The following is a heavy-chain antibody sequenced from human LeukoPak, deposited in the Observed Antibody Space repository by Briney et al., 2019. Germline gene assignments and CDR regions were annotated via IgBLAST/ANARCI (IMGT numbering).Heavy chain of an antibody. CDR3: ARVLVGANYYYYYMDV. Sequence: PSETLSLTCTVSGGSISSYYWSWIRQPAGKGLEWIGRIYTSGNTNYNPSLKSRVTISVDKSKNQFSLKLSSVTAADTAVYCCARVLVGANYYYYYMDVWGKGTTVTVSS. V-gene: IGHV4-4*07. CDR2: IYTSGNT. D-gene: IGHD1-26*01. CDR1: GGSISSYY. J-gene: IGHJ6*03.